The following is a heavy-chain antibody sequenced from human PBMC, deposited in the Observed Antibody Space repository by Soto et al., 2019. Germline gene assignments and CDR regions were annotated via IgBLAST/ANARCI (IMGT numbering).Heavy chain of an antibody. CDR1: GYSFTSYW. Sequence: PGESLKISCKGSGYSFTSYWIGWVRQMPGKGLEWMGIIYPGDSDTRYSPSFQGQVTISADKSISTAYLQWSSLKASDTAMYYCARLLLSSSSGGDYYYGMDVWGQGTTVTVSS. J-gene: IGHJ6*02. D-gene: IGHD6-6*01. CDR3: ARLLLSSSSGGDYYYGMDV. V-gene: IGHV5-51*01. CDR2: IYPGDSDT.